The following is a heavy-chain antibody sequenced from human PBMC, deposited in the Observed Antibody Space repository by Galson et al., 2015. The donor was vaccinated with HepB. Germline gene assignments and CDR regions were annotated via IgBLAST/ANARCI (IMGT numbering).Heavy chain of an antibody. CDR2: INPSGGST. D-gene: IGHD2-15*01. V-gene: IGHV1-46*01. Sequence: SVKVSCKASGGTFSSYAISWVRQAPGQGLEWMGIINPSGGSTSYAQKFQGRVTMTRDTSTSTVYMELSSLRSEDTAVYYCARAGGRYCSGGSCLEGYYFDYWGQGTLVTVSS. J-gene: IGHJ4*02. CDR1: GGTFSSYA. CDR3: ARAGGRYCSGGSCLEGYYFDY.